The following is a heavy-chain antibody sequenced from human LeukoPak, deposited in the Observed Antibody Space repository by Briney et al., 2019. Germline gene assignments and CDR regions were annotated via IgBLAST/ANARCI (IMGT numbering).Heavy chain of an antibody. Sequence: PSETLSLTCTVSGGSISSYYWAWIRQPPEKGLEWIGFIHYSGTTNYKPSLRSRVTMSVDTSKNQFSLNLNSVTAADTAVYYCARGVGAPSFYYYYGMDVWGQGTTVTVSS. D-gene: IGHD1-26*01. J-gene: IGHJ6*02. CDR3: ARGVGAPSFYYYYGMDV. V-gene: IGHV4-59*01. CDR2: IHYSGTT. CDR1: GGSISSYY.